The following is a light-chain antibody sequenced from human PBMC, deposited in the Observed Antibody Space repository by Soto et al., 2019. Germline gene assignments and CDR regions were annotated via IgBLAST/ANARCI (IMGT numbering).Light chain of an antibody. J-gene: IGLJ3*02. V-gene: IGLV2-14*01. CDR2: EVS. Sequence: QSVLTQPASVSGSPGQSITISCTGTSSDVGGYKYVSWYQQHPGKAPKLMIYEVSNRPSGVSDRFSGSKSGNTASLTISGLQAEDEADYYCSSYTNSNTRVFGGGTKLTVL. CDR3: SSYTNSNTRV. CDR1: SSDVGGYKY.